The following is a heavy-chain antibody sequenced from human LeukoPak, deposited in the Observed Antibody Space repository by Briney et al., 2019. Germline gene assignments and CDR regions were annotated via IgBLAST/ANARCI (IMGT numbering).Heavy chain of an antibody. D-gene: IGHD2-2*01. CDR3: AKGPIVVVPAAMGWFDP. V-gene: IGHV3-23*01. Sequence: GGSLRLSCAASGFTVSGNYMSWVRQAPGKGLGWVSAISGSGGSTYYADSVKGRFTISRDNSKNTLYLQMNSLRAEDTAVYYCAKGPIVVVPAAMGWFDPWGQGTLVTVSS. CDR1: GFTVSGNY. J-gene: IGHJ5*02. CDR2: ISGSGGST.